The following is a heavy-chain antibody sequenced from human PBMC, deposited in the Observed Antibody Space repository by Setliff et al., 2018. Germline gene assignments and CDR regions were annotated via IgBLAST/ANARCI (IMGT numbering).Heavy chain of an antibody. CDR2: ISSSSSTI. Sequence: GGSLRLSCAASGFTFSSYSMNWVRQAPGKGLEWVSHISSSSSTIYYADSVKGRFTISLDTSVSTAYLQISSLKAEDTAVYYCARGRGGHYDSSGYYYVFDYWGQGTLVTVSS. D-gene: IGHD3-22*01. CDR1: GFTFSSYS. J-gene: IGHJ4*02. V-gene: IGHV3-48*04. CDR3: ARGRGGHYDSSGYYYVFDY.